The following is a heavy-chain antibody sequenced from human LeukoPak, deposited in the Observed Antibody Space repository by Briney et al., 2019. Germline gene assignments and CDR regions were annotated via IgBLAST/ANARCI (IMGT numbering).Heavy chain of an antibody. CDR3: AKRITVSAGYYLDS. CDR1: GFSFSSFA. Sequence: GGSLRLSCVGSGFSFSSFAMSWVRHAPGKGLEWVSTISGGGSYTYFADSVKGRFTVSRDDSKSMHFLQMNSLRPEDTALYFCAKRITVSAGYYLDSWGRGTLVTVSS. V-gene: IGHV3-23*01. J-gene: IGHJ4*02. CDR2: ISGGGSYT. D-gene: IGHD6-19*01.